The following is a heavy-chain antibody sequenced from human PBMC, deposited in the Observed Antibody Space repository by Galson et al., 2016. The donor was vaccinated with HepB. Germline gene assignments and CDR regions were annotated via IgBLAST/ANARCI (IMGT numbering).Heavy chain of an antibody. J-gene: IGHJ4*02. Sequence: SETLSLTCTVSGGSISRSSYYWAWIRQPPGKGLEWIGRIYYSGSTYYNPSLKSRVAISVDTPKNQFSLKLSSVTAADTAVYYCEIIWDASGWFDYWGQGTVVTVSS. D-gene: IGHD6-19*01. CDR1: GGSISRSSYY. V-gene: IGHV4-39*01. CDR2: IYYSGST. CDR3: EIIWDASGWFDY.